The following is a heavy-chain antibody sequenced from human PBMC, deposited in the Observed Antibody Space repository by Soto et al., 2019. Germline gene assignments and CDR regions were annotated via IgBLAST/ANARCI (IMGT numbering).Heavy chain of an antibody. CDR2: VNGDGSSR. CDR1: GFTFSTYW. CDR3: VAVARGFDY. J-gene: IGHJ4*02. V-gene: IGHV3-74*01. Sequence: PGGSLRLSCAASGFTFSTYWMHWVRQTPGKGLVWVARVNGDGSSRTYADSVEGRFTISRDNAKNSAYLQMNSLRVDDTAVYYCVAVARGFDYWGQGTLVTVSS. D-gene: IGHD2-15*01.